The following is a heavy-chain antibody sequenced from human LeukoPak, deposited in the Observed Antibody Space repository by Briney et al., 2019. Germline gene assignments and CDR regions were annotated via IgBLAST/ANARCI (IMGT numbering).Heavy chain of an antibody. Sequence: GGSLRLSCAASGFTFSSYAMSWVRQAPGKGLEWVSAISGSGGSTYYADSVKGRFTISRDNSKNTLYLQMNSLRAEDTAVYYCVKDSKASGYDSADFDYWGQGTLVTVSS. CDR1: GFTFSSYA. CDR3: VKDSKASGYDSADFDY. V-gene: IGHV3-23*01. CDR2: ISGSGGST. D-gene: IGHD5-12*01. J-gene: IGHJ4*02.